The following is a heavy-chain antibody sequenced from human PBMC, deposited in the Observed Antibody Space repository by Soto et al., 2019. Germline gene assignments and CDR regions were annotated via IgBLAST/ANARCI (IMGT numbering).Heavy chain of an antibody. D-gene: IGHD3-9*01. J-gene: IGHJ4*02. CDR1: GFTFSTYV. V-gene: IGHV3-21*01. CDR3: ARDYDILTGYYPYFDY. Sequence: GGSLRLSCAASGFTFSTYVMTWVRQAPGKGLEWVSAISGRGTSVSYADSVKGRFTISRDNAKNSLYLQMNSLRAEDTAVYYCARDYDILTGYYPYFDYWGQGTLVTVSS. CDR2: ISGRGTSV.